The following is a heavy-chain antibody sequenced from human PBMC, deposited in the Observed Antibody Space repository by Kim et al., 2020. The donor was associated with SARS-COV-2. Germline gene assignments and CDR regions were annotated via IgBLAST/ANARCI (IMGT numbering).Heavy chain of an antibody. J-gene: IGHJ6*01. CDR1: GFTFSSYA. CDR2: ISYDGSNK. D-gene: IGHD3-3*01. Sequence: GGSLRLSCAASGFTFSSYAMHWVRQAPGKGLEWVAVISYDGSNKYYADSVKGRFTISRDNSKNTLYLQMNSLRAEDTAVYYCARARDYDFWSGSGYYYY. V-gene: IGHV3-30-3*01. CDR3: ARARDYDFWSGSGYYYY.